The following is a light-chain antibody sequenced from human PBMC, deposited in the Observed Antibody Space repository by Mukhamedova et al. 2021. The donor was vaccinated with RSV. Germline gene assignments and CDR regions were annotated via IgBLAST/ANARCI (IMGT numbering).Light chain of an antibody. CDR1: SISSW. V-gene: IGKV1-5*03. CDR3: QQYNSYSYT. J-gene: IGKJ2*01. CDR2: KAS. Sequence: SISSWLAWYQQKPGKAPKLLIYKASSLESGVPSRFSGSGSGTEFTLTISSLQPDDFATYYYQQYNSYSYTFGQGTKLEIK.